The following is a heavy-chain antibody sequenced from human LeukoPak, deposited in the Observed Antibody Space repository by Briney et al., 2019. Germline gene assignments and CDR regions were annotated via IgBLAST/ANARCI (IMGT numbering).Heavy chain of an antibody. V-gene: IGHV4-39*01. CDR2: IYYSGST. Sequence: SETLSLTCTVSGGSISSSSYYWGWIRQPPGKGLEWIGSIYYSGSTYYNPSLKSRVTISVDTSKNQFSLKLSSVTAADTAVYYCAGCYVGSFFDYWGQGTLVTVSS. D-gene: IGHD2-2*01. J-gene: IGHJ4*02. CDR1: GGSISSSSYY. CDR3: AGCYVGSFFDY.